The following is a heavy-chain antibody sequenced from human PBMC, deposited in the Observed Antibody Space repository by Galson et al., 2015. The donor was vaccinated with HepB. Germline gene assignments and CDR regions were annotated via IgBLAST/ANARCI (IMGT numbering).Heavy chain of an antibody. J-gene: IGHJ6*02. V-gene: IGHV1-2*04. CDR3: AREASTIFGVVGYYYGMDV. Sequence: SVKVSCKASGYTFTGYYMHWVRQAPGQGLEWMGWINPNSGGTNYAQKFQGWVTMTRVTSISTAYMELSRLRSDDTAVYYCAREASTIFGVVGYYYGMDVWGQGTTVTVSS. CDR2: INPNSGGT. CDR1: GYTFTGYY. D-gene: IGHD3-3*01.